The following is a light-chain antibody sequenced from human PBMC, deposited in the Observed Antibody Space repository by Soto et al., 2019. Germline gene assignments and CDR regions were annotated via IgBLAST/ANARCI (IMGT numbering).Light chain of an antibody. CDR1: SSDVGAYNY. CDR3: SSYTTSTTYV. CDR2: DVG. J-gene: IGLJ1*01. V-gene: IGLV2-14*03. Sequence: QSALTQPASVSGSPGQSIAISCTGTSSDVGAYNYVSWFQQHPGKAPKLMIYDVGSRPSGVSNRFSGSKSGNTASLTISGLQDEDAADYYCSSYTTSTTYVFGTGTKVTVL.